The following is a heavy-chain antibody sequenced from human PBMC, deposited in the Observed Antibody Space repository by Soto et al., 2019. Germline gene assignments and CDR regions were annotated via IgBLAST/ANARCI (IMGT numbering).Heavy chain of an antibody. D-gene: IGHD3-3*01. CDR2: IWYDGSNK. V-gene: IGHV3-33*01. J-gene: IGHJ6*03. CDR3: ARDGVVITLHYYYNYYMDV. CDR1: GFTFSSYG. Sequence: GGSLSLSCAASGFTFSSYGMHWVRQAPGKGLEWVAVIWYDGSNKYYADSVKGRFTISRDNSKNTLYLQMNSLRAEDTAVYYCARDGVVITLHYYYNYYMDVWGKGTTVTVSS.